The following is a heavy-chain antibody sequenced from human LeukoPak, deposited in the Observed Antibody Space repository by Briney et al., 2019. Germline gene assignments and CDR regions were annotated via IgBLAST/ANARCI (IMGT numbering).Heavy chain of an antibody. CDR1: GGSISSYY. CDR3: ARDEYCSSTSCPRGDAFDI. V-gene: IGHV4-4*07. J-gene: IGHJ3*02. D-gene: IGHD2-2*01. Sequence: SETLSLTCTVSGGSISSYYWSWIRQPAGKGLEWIGRIYTSGSTNYNPSLKSRVTMSVDTSKNQFSLKLSSVTAADTAVYYCARDEYCSSTSCPRGDAFDIWGQGTMVTVSS. CDR2: IYTSGST.